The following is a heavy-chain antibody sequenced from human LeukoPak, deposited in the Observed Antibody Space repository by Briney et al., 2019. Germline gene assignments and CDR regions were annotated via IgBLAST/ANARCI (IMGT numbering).Heavy chain of an antibody. CDR2: INHSGST. D-gene: IGHD6-13*01. CDR3: ARSHSSSPYYFDY. Sequence: SETLSLTCAVYGGSFSGYYWSWIRQPPGKGLEWIGEINHSGSTNYNPSLKSRVTISVDTSKNQFSLKLSSVTAADTAVYYCARSHSSSPYYFDYWGQGTLVTVSS. CDR1: GGSFSGYY. V-gene: IGHV4-34*01. J-gene: IGHJ4*02.